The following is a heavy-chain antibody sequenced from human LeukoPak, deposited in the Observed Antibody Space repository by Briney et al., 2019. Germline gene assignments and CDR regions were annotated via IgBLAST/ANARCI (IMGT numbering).Heavy chain of an antibody. CDR1: GGSISSGSYY. V-gene: IGHV4-61*02. D-gene: IGHD3-9*01. CDR2: IYTSGNT. CDR3: ARGPSSLGYFDWLGAFDI. Sequence: SETLSLTCTVSGGSISSGSYYWSWIRQPAGKGLEWIGRIYTSGNTNYNPSLKSRVTISVDTSKNQFSLKLSSVTAADTAVYYCARGPSSLGYFDWLGAFDIWGQGTMVTVSS. J-gene: IGHJ3*02.